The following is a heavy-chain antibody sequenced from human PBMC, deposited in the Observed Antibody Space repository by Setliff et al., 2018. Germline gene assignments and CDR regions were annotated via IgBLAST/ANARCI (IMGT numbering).Heavy chain of an antibody. CDR3: ARSFSRREKFLLDY. J-gene: IGHJ4*02. V-gene: IGHV4-59*01. CDR1: GGSISSYY. Sequence: KTSETLSLTCSVSGGSISSYYWSWIRQPPGKGLEWIGYIYYSGITTYNPSLKSRVTISVDTSKNQFSLKLSSVTAADTAVYYCARSFSRREKFLLDYWGQGALVTVSS. CDR2: IYYSGIT.